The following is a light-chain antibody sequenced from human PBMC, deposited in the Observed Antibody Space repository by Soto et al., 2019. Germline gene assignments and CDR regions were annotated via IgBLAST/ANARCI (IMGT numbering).Light chain of an antibody. CDR3: CSYARSSSYV. V-gene: IGLV2-23*01. Sequence: QSALTQPASVSGSPGQSITISCSGTTSDVGGYNLVSWYQQHTAKAPKLLIYEGTQRPSGVSSRFSGSKSGNTASLTISGLQAEDDADYYCCSYARSSSYVFGPGTKLTVL. J-gene: IGLJ1*01. CDR2: EGT. CDR1: TSDVGGYNL.